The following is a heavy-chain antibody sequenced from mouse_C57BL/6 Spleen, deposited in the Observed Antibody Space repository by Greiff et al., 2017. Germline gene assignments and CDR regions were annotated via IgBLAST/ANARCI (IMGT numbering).Heavy chain of an antibody. CDR3: TRTSSGKVYYAMDY. J-gene: IGHJ4*01. Sequence: EVQLQQSGTVLARPGASVKMSCKTSGYTFTSYWMHWVKQRPGQGLEWIGAIYPGNSDTSYNQKFKGKAKLTAVTSASTAYMERSSLTNEDSAVYYSTRTSSGKVYYAMDYWGQETSVTVSS. V-gene: IGHV1-5*01. CDR1: GYTFTSYW. D-gene: IGHD3-2*02. CDR2: IYPGNSDT.